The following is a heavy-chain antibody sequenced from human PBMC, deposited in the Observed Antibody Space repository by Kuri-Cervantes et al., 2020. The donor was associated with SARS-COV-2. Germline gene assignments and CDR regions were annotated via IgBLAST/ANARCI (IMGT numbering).Heavy chain of an antibody. CDR2: IYSGGST. J-gene: IGHJ3*02. Sequence: ETLSLTCAASGFTVSSNYMSWVRQAPGKGLEWVSVIYSGGSTYYADSVKGRFTISRDNSKNTLYLQMNSLRAEDTAVYYCARDIVPVGATYDAFDIWGQGTMVTVSS. D-gene: IGHD1-26*01. V-gene: IGHV3-53*01. CDR3: ARDIVPVGATYDAFDI. CDR1: GFTVSSNY.